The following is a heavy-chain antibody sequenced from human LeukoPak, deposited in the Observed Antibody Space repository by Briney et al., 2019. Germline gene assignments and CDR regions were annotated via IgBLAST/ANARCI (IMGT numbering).Heavy chain of an antibody. V-gene: IGHV3-21*01. Sequence: GGSLRLSCAASGFTFSSYSMNWVRQAPGKGLEWVSSISSSSSYIYYADSVKGRFTISRDNAKNSLYLQMNSLRAEDTAVYYCARAAEGYYDFWSGYPKWFDPWGQGTLVTVSS. D-gene: IGHD3-3*01. CDR1: GFTFSSYS. CDR2: ISSSSSYI. J-gene: IGHJ5*02. CDR3: ARAAEGYYDFWSGYPKWFDP.